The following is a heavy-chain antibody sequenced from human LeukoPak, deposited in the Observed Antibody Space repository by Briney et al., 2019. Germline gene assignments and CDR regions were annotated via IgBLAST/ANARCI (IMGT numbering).Heavy chain of an antibody. J-gene: IGHJ6*02. CDR2: ISGSGDST. D-gene: IGHD1-14*01. Sequence: GGSLRLSCTASGFIFDTHTLTWVRQAPGRGLEWVASISGSGDSTNYGDSVKGRFTISRDNFKRTVHLEMSNLRADDTAMYYCVRRAAVRGMDFWGLGTTVIVSS. CDR3: VRRAAVRGMDF. CDR1: GFIFDTHT. V-gene: IGHV3-23*01.